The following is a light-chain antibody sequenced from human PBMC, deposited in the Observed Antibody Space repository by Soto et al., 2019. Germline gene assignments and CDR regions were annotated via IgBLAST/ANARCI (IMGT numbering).Light chain of an antibody. Sequence: EVLMPQSPATLSVSPGERATLSCRASQSVSSNLAWYQQKPGQAPGLLIYGASTRATGIPARFSGSGSGTEFTLTISSLQSEDFEVYYCQQYNNWPLTFGGGTKVDIK. CDR2: GAS. V-gene: IGKV3-15*01. CDR1: QSVSSN. CDR3: QQYNNWPLT. J-gene: IGKJ4*01.